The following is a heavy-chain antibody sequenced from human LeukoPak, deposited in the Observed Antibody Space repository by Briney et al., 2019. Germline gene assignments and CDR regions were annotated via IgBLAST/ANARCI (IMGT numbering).Heavy chain of an antibody. J-gene: IGHJ6*02. D-gene: IGHD3-22*01. Sequence: GASVKVSCKASGGTFSSYAISWVRQAPGQGLEWVGGIIPIFGTANYAQKFQGRVTITADESTSTAYMELSSLRSEDTAVYYCAADYYDSSGYYLEDYYYGMDVWGQGTTVTVSS. CDR2: IIPIFGTA. CDR3: AADYYDSSGYYLEDYYYGMDV. CDR1: GGTFSSYA. V-gene: IGHV1-69*13.